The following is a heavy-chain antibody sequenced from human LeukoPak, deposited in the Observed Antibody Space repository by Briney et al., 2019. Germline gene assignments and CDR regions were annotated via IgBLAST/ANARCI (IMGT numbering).Heavy chain of an antibody. CDR2: ISSSSSYI. CDR3: ARVIAVAGTAAGYFDY. J-gene: IGHJ4*02. V-gene: IGHV3-21*01. CDR1: GFTFSSYS. Sequence: PGGSLRLSCAASGFTFSSYSMNWVRQAPGKGLEWVSSISSSSSYIYYADSVKGRFTISRDNAKNSLYLQMNSLRAEDTAVYYCARVIAVAGTAAGYFDYWGQGTLVTVSS. D-gene: IGHD6-19*01.